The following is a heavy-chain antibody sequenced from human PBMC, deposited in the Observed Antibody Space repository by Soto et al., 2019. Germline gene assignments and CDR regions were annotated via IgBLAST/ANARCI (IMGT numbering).Heavy chain of an antibody. V-gene: IGHV3-21*01. CDR1: GFPFSSYS. CDR3: ARVGSCSGYFDY. CDR2: IRSSSSYI. D-gene: IGHD1-26*01. J-gene: IGHJ4*02. Sequence: EVQLVESGGGLVKPGGSLRLSCAASGFPFSSYSMNWVRQAPGKGLEWVSSIRSSSSYIYYADSVKARFTISRDNAKNSLYLQMNSLRAEDTAVYYCARVGSCSGYFDYWGQGTLVTVSS.